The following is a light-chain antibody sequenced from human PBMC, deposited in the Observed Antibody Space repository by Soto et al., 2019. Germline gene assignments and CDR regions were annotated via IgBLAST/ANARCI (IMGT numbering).Light chain of an antibody. J-gene: IGKJ4*01. CDR1: QSISRH. Sequence: DIQMTQSPSSLSASVGDRVTITCQASQSISRHLNWYQQKSGKAPKLLIYGASSLQSGVPSRFSGSGSGTDFTLTISSLQPEDFATYYCQQSYSFPLTFGGGTKVEIK. V-gene: IGKV1-39*01. CDR2: GAS. CDR3: QQSYSFPLT.